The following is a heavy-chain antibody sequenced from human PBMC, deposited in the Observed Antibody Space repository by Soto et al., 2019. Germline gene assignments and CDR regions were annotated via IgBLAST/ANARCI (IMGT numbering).Heavy chain of an antibody. J-gene: IGHJ4*02. Sequence: GGSLRLSCAASGFTCSDYAMNWVRQAPGKGLEWVADIKQDGSEKNYMDSMKGRFTISRDNAKNSLYLQMSSLRAEDTAVYYCARLLGPAQFESWGQGTLVTVSS. CDR1: GFTCSDYA. V-gene: IGHV3-7*01. CDR2: IKQDGSEK. D-gene: IGHD2-2*01. CDR3: ARLLGPAQFES.